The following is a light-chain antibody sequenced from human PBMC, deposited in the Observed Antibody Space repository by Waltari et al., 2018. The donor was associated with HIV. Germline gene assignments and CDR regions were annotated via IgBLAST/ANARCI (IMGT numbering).Light chain of an antibody. CDR2: GAS. CDR3: LQGYSSILT. V-gene: IGKV1-39*01. Sequence: DIQVTQSPSSLSASVGDRVTIICRTSENTNTFLNWFQQKPGKIPRLRIYGASRLESGVPSRFSGTGSGTDFSLTISGLQPEDFATYYCLQGYSSILTFGPGTKVEVK. J-gene: IGKJ3*01. CDR1: ENTNTF.